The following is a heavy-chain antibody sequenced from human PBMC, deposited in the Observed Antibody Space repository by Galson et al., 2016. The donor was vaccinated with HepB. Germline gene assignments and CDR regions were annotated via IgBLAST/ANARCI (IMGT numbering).Heavy chain of an antibody. J-gene: IGHJ4*02. CDR2: ISWNTDTL. CDR3: VKDDGPGTFYNVEHFDS. D-gene: IGHD3-10*01. V-gene: IGHV3-9*01. Sequence: SLRLSCAGSGFKFDDYAMHWVRQPPGKGLEWVSFISWNTDTLDYADSVKGRFTISRDNAKNSLHLQMNSLRPEDTAIYYCVKDDGPGTFYNVEHFDSWGQGTLVTVSS. CDR1: GFKFDDYA.